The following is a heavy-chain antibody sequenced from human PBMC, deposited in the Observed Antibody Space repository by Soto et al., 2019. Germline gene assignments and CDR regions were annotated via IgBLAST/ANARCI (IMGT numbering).Heavy chain of an antibody. D-gene: IGHD1-26*01. CDR3: GRGRSGQIVVFY. CDR1: GYTFTGHY. Sequence: ASVKVSCKASGYTFTGHYTHWVRQAPEQGPEWMGEIGPESGATRYAQRFQGRVTMTRDMSITTVYMELNNLSPDDTAVYYCGRGRSGQIVVFYWGQGTPVTVS. V-gene: IGHV1-2*02. CDR2: IGPESGAT. J-gene: IGHJ4*02.